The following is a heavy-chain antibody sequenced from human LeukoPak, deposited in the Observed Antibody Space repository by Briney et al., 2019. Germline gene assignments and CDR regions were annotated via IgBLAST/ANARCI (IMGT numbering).Heavy chain of an antibody. J-gene: IGHJ4*02. CDR3: ASRTFYYYDSSGPTEYYFDY. CDR2: ISGSGGST. Sequence: GGSLRLSCAASGFTFSSYAMCWVRQAPGKGLEWVSAISGSGGSTYYADSVKGRFTISRDNSKNTLYLQMNSLRAEDTAVYYCASRTFYYYDSSGPTEYYFDYWGQGTLVTVSS. CDR1: GFTFSSYA. D-gene: IGHD3-22*01. V-gene: IGHV3-23*01.